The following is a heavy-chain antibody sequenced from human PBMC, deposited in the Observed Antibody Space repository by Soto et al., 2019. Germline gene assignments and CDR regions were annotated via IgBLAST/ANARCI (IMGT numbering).Heavy chain of an antibody. V-gene: IGHV1-46*01. D-gene: IGHD5-18*01. Sequence: VRIAQRQGLEWMGIINPSGGSTSYAQKFQGRVTMTRDTSTSTVYMELSSLRSEDTAVYYCARSPGYSSPLDAFDIWVQGTIDTV. CDR2: INPSGGST. CDR3: ARSPGYSSPLDAFDI. J-gene: IGHJ3*02.